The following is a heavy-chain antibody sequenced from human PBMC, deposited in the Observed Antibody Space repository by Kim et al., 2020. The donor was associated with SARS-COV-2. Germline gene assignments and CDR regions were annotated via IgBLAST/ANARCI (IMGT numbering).Heavy chain of an antibody. V-gene: IGHV3-7*01. CDR1: GFTFSSYW. J-gene: IGHJ4*02. CDR3: AREPACKGSCYGLDY. CDR2: IKQDGSEK. Sequence: GGSLRLSCAASGFTFSSYWMSWVRQAPGKGLEWVANIKQDGSEKYYVDSVKGRFTISRDNAKNSLYLQMNSLRAEDTAVYYCAREPACKGSCYGLDYWGQGTLVTVSS. D-gene: IGHD2-15*01.